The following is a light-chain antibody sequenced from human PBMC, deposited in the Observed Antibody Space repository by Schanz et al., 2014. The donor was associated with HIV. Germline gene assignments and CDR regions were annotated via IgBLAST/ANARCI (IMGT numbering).Light chain of an antibody. Sequence: EIVLTQSPGTLSLSPGERATLSCRASQSISTYLAWYQQKPGQAPRLLMYDASNRATGIPARFSGSGSGTDFTLTINGLEPEDFAVYYCQQYGRTPYTFGQGTKLEIK. J-gene: IGKJ2*01. CDR3: QQYGRTPYT. CDR1: QSISTY. CDR2: DAS. V-gene: IGKV3-11*01.